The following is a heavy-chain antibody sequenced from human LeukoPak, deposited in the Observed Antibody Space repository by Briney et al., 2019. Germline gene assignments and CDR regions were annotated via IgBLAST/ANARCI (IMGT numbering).Heavy chain of an antibody. CDR1: GFTFSSYG. D-gene: IGHD2-2*02. Sequence: GGSLRLSCAASGFTFSSYGMHWVRQAPGKGLEWVALIRYDGSNKYYADSVKGRFTISRDNSKNTLYLQMNSLRAEDTAAYYCAKDARYCSSTSCYNSGAEYFQHWGQGTLVTVSS. J-gene: IGHJ1*01. CDR2: IRYDGSNK. V-gene: IGHV3-30*02. CDR3: AKDARYCSSTSCYNSGAEYFQH.